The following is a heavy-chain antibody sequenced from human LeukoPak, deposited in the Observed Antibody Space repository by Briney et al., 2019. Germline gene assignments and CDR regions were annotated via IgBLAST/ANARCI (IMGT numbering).Heavy chain of an antibody. J-gene: IGHJ4*02. V-gene: IGHV1-69*13. CDR2: IIPIFGTA. Sequence: SVKVSCKASGYTFTSYGISWVRQAPGQGLEWMGGIIPIFGTANYAQKFQGRVTITADESTSAAYMELSSLRSEDTAVYYCARGPDTAMVLWGQGTLVTVSS. CDR1: GYTFTSYG. D-gene: IGHD5-18*01. CDR3: ARGPDTAMVL.